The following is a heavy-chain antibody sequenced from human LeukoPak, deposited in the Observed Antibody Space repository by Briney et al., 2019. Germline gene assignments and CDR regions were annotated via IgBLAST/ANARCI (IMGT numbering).Heavy chain of an antibody. CDR1: GFTFSSYA. CDR2: ISGSGGST. CDR3: VRARGAGPGAHFDY. Sequence: GGSLRLSCAASGFTFSSYAMSWVRQAPGKGLEWVSAISGSGGSTYYADSVKGRFTISRDNSKNTLYLQMNSLRAEDAAAYYCVRARGAGPGAHFDYWGQGTLVTVSS. V-gene: IGHV3-23*01. J-gene: IGHJ4*02. D-gene: IGHD3-10*01.